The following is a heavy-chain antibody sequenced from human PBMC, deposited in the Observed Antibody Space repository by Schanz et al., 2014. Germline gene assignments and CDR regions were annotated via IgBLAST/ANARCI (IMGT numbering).Heavy chain of an antibody. J-gene: IGHJ2*01. CDR1: GYTFTSNY. CDR2: INPNSGGT. V-gene: IGHV1-2*02. CDR3: AKRAPRSVGWCFDL. D-gene: IGHD3-3*01. Sequence: QVQLVQSGAEVKKPGASVKVSCKASGYTFTSNYMHWVRQAPGQGLEWMGMINPNSGGTNYAENFQGRVTMTTDTSTSTAYMELRSLRSDDTAVYYCAKRAPRSVGWCFDLWGRGTLVTVSS.